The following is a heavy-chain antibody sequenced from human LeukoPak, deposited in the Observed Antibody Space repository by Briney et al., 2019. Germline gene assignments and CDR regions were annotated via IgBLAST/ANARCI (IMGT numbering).Heavy chain of an antibody. Sequence: SETLSLTCTVSGGSISSRSYHWGWIRQPPGRGLEWIGCIYYRGSTYYNPSLKSRVTISVDTTNNQFSLKLSAVTGADTAVYYCARQGSTLRRCYYYMDVWGKGTTVTVSS. J-gene: IGHJ6*03. CDR3: ARQGSTLRRCYYYMDV. V-gene: IGHV4-39*01. CDR2: IYYRGST. CDR1: GGSISSRSYH. D-gene: IGHD2/OR15-2a*01.